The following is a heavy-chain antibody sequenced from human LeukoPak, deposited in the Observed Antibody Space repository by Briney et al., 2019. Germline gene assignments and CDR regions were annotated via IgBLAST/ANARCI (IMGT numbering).Heavy chain of an antibody. J-gene: IGHJ4*02. CDR3: ARGTTVTTFDY. V-gene: IGHV4-4*07. Sequence: SETLSLTCTVSGGSISSYYWSWFRQPAGKGLEWIGLIYTTGSTNFSPSLKTRVTMSVDTSKNQFSLKLNSVTAADTAVYYCARGTTVTTFDYWGQGTLVTVSS. D-gene: IGHD4-11*01. CDR1: GGSISSYY. CDR2: IYTTGST.